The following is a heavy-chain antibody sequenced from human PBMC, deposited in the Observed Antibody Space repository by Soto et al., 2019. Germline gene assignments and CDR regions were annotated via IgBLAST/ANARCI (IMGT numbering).Heavy chain of an antibody. J-gene: IGHJ4*02. Sequence: EVQLLESGGDLVQRGGSLRLSCAASGFIFSDYAMSWVRQAPGKGLEWVSGISSSGATTYYPDSVKGRFTISRDNSKNTLYLQMNGLRDGDTAVYYCAKGGIPRRYNIPKVDFDLLGQGSLVAVSS. CDR3: AKGGIPRRYNIPKVDFDL. CDR1: GFIFSDYA. D-gene: IGHD1-1*01. CDR2: ISSSGATT. V-gene: IGHV3-23*01.